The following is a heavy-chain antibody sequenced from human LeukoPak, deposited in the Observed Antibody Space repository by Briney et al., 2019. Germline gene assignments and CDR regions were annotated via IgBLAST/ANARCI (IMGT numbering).Heavy chain of an antibody. D-gene: IGHD3-9*01. CDR1: GGSISSYY. J-gene: IGHJ4*02. CDR2: IYYSGST. CDR3: ASVLRYFDWLSWYFDY. Sequence: PSETLSLTCTVSGGSISSYYWGWIRQPPGKGLEWIGSIYYSGSTYYNPSLKSRVTISVDTSKNQFSLKLSSVTAADTAVYYCASVLRYFDWLSWYFDYWGQGTLVTVSS. V-gene: IGHV4-39*01.